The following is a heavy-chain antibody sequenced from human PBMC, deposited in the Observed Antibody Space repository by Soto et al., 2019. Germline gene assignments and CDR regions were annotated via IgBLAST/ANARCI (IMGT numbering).Heavy chain of an antibody. CDR2: ISKDESQK. J-gene: IGHJ4*02. Sequence: GGSLRLSCAASGFSFSGNGMHWVRQAPGKGLEWVAVISKDESQKYYTDSVKGRFTISRDNAKNTVYLEMNSLRAEDTAVYYCAKDLSSSWSFDYWGQGTPVTVS. D-gene: IGHD6-13*01. CDR3: AKDLSSSWSFDY. V-gene: IGHV3-30*18. CDR1: GFSFSGNG.